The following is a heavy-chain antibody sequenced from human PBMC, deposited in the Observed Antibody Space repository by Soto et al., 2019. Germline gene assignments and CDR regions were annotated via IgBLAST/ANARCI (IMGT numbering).Heavy chain of an antibody. J-gene: IGHJ6*02. CDR1: GGPFGRYS. V-gene: IGHV1-69*13. CDR3: AREDRDRETGLVPAAIDGMDV. Sequence: SVKVSCKASGGPFGRYSITWVRQAPGHGLEWIGRIIPIFGIASYAQKFQGRVTITADESTSTAYMELSSLRSDDTAVYYCAREDRDRETGLVPAAIDGMDVWG. CDR2: IIPIFGIA. D-gene: IGHD2-2*01.